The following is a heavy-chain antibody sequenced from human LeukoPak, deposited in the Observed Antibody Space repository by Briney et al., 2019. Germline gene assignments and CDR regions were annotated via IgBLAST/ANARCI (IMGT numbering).Heavy chain of an antibody. CDR3: SRLGGDREYYYGMDV. CDR2: IRSKTNTYAT. CDR1: GFTFSGSA. V-gene: IGHV3-73*01. D-gene: IGHD2-21*02. J-gene: IGHJ6*02. Sequence: GGSLRLSCAASGFTFSGSAVHWVRQASGKGVEGVGRIRSKTNTYATVYAASVKGRFTLSRDDSKNTAYLQMNSLKIDDTAVYYCSRLGGDREYYYGMDVWGQGTTVTV.